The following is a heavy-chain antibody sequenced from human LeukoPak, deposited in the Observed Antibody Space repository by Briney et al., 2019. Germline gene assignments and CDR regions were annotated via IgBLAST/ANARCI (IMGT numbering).Heavy chain of an antibody. Sequence: ASVKVCCKASGYTLTSCDINWVRQATGQGLGWMGWMNPNSGRRGYAQKFRDRISITRNTSISTAYMELSSLTSEDTGVYYCTRETSSRYFDFWGQGTLVTVSS. CDR3: TRETSSRYFDF. V-gene: IGHV1-8*01. J-gene: IGHJ4*02. CDR2: MNPNSGRR. CDR1: GYTLTSCD.